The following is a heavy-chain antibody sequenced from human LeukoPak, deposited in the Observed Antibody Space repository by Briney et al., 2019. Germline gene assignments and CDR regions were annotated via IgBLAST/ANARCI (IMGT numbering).Heavy chain of an antibody. CDR3: TTGGTTIDY. CDR1: GFTFSNAW. V-gene: IGHV3-15*01. CDR2: IKCKTDGGTT. Sequence: GGSLRLSCAASGFTFSNAWMSWVRQAPGKGLEWVGRIKCKTDGGTTDYAAPVKGRFTISRDDSKHTPDLQMNSLKREDTAVSYCTTGGTTIDYCGQGTLVT. J-gene: IGHJ4*02. D-gene: IGHD4-11*01.